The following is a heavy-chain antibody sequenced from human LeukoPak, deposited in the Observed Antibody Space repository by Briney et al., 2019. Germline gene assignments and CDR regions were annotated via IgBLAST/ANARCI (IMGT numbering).Heavy chain of an antibody. D-gene: IGHD4-23*01. Sequence: PGGSLRLSCVASGFTFSDHSMMWVRQAPGKGLEWVSYISSSGSTIYYADSVKGRFTISRDNAKNSLYLQMNSLRAEDTAVYYCAREGDYGGNDYWGQGTLVTVSS. CDR2: ISSSGSTI. J-gene: IGHJ4*02. V-gene: IGHV3-11*01. CDR3: AREGDYGGNDY. CDR1: GFTFSDHS.